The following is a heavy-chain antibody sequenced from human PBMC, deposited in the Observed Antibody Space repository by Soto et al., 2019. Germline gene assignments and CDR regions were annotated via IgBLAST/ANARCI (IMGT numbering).Heavy chain of an antibody. CDR1: GFTFSSYA. D-gene: IGHD4-17*01. V-gene: IGHV3-64*01. Sequence: EVQLVESGGGLVQPGGSLRLSCAASGFTFSSYAMHWVRQAPGKGLEYVSAISSNGGSTYYANSVKGRFTISRDNSKNSLYLQMGSLSAEDMAGYYCTSVRSNSDYDYWGQGTLVTVSS. CDR3: TSVRSNSDYDY. J-gene: IGHJ4*02. CDR2: ISSNGGST.